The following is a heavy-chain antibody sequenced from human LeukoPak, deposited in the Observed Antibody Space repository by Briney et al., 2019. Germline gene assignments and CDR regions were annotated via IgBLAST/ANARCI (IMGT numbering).Heavy chain of an antibody. J-gene: IGHJ3*02. D-gene: IGHD6-13*01. Sequence: GGSLRLSCAASGFTFSSYAMHWVRQAPGKGLEYVSAISSNGGSTYYANSVKGRFTISRDNSKNTLYLQIGSLRAEDMAVYYCARGSSSWRGAFDIWGQGTMVTVSS. CDR1: GFTFSSYA. V-gene: IGHV3-64*01. CDR2: ISSNGGST. CDR3: ARGSSSWRGAFDI.